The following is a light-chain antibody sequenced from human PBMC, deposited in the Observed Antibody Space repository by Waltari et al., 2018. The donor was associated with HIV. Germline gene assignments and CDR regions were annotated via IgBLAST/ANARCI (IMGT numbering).Light chain of an antibody. CDR2: DVS. V-gene: IGLV2-11*01. Sequence: QSALTQPRSVSGSPGQSVTISCTGTSSDVGGYNYVSWYQQHPGKAPKLMIYDVSKRPSGFLDRFSGSKSGNTASLTISGLQAEDEADYYCCSYAGSYSVVFGGGTKLTVL. J-gene: IGLJ2*01. CDR1: SSDVGGYNY. CDR3: CSYAGSYSVV.